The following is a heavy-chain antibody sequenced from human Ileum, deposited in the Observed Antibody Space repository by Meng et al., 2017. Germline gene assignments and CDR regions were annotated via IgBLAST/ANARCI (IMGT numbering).Heavy chain of an antibody. V-gene: IGHV4-34*01. CDR1: GGSFSANY. D-gene: IGHD5-24*01. CDR3: ARDIMGVRDGLVEDH. CDR2: INHNGNT. J-gene: IGHJ4*02. Sequence: QVQLQQWGAGLLKPSETLSPTYVVYGGSFSANYWTWIRQPPGKGLEWIGEINHNGNTNYKPSLKSRVTISVDTSKNQFFLKMNSVTAADTAVYYCARDIMGVRDGLVEDHWGQGTLVTVSS.